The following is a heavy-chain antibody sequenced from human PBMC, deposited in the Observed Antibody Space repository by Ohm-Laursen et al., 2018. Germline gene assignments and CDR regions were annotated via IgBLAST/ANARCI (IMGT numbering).Heavy chain of an antibody. V-gene: IGHV3-74*01. CDR1: GFTFSSYW. CDR2: INSDGSTT. Sequence: SLRLSCTASGFTFSSYWMSWVRQAPRKGLVWVSHINSDGSTTSYADSVKGRFTISRDNAKNTLYLQMNSLRAEDTAVYYCARVVYYYDYWGQGALLTVSS. D-gene: IGHD1-14*01. CDR3: ARVVYYYDY. J-gene: IGHJ4*02.